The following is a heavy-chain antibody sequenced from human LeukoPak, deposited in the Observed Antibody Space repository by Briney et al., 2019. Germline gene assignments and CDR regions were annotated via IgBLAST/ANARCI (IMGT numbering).Heavy chain of an antibody. Sequence: ASVTVSCKASGYTFTSYDINWVRQAPGQGLEWMGWMNPNSGNTGYAQKFQGRVTMTRNTSISTAYMELSSLRSEDTAVYYCARRSLDRYCSSTSCYTFYYMDVWGKGTTVTVSS. D-gene: IGHD2-2*02. V-gene: IGHV1-8*01. J-gene: IGHJ6*03. CDR1: GYTFTSYD. CDR3: ARRSLDRYCSSTSCYTFYYMDV. CDR2: MNPNSGNT.